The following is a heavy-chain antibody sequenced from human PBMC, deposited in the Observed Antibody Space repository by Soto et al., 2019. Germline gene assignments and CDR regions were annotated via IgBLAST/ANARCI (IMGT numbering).Heavy chain of an antibody. CDR2: IIPIFGTA. Sequence: QVQLVQPGAEVKKPGSSVKVSCKASGGTFSSYAISWVRQAPGQGLEWMGGIIPIFGTANYAQKFQGRVTITADESTSTAYMELSSLRSEDTAVYYCARDLPPPAYCGGDCLYYYYGMDVWGQGTTVTVSS. CDR1: GGTFSSYA. V-gene: IGHV1-69*01. J-gene: IGHJ6*02. CDR3: ARDLPPPAYCGGDCLYYYYGMDV. D-gene: IGHD2-21*02.